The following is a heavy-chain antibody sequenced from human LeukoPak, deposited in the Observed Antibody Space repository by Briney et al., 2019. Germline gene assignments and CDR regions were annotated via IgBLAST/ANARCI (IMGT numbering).Heavy chain of an antibody. CDR1: GFTFRNYA. J-gene: IGHJ4*02. V-gene: IGHV3-23*01. CDR2: ISGSGGST. D-gene: IGHD3-22*01. Sequence: GGSLRLSCAASGFTFRNYAMSWVRQAPGKGLEWVSGISGSGGSTHYADSVKGRFTISRDNSKNTLYLQMNSLRAEDTALYYCAKDDRSYLDYWGQGTLITVSS. CDR3: AKDDRSYLDY.